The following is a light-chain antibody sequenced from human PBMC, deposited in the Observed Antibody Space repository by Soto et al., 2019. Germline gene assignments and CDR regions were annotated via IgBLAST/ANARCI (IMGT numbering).Light chain of an antibody. CDR1: SSDGGGYNY. CDR2: DVS. CDR3: SSYTSSSTLVV. Sequence: QSALTQPASVSGSPGQSITISCTGTSSDGGGYNYVSWYQQHPGKAPKLMIYDVSNRPSGVSNRFSGSKSGNTASLTISGLQAEDEDVYYCSSYTSSSTLVVFGGGTKLTVL. V-gene: IGLV2-14*01. J-gene: IGLJ2*01.